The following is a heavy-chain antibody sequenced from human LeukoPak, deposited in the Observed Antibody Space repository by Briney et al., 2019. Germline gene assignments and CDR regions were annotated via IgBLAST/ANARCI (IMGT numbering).Heavy chain of an antibody. D-gene: IGHD6-19*01. CDR1: GFTFSGSA. V-gene: IGHV3-73*01. J-gene: IGHJ4*02. CDR2: ISTKANIYAT. Sequence: GGSLRLSCAASGFTFSGSAIHWVRQASGKGLEWVCRISTKANIYATTFAASVKGRFTFSRDDSKNTAYLQMTSLKTEDTAVYSCTRSSGWYYHDYWGPGTLVTVSS. CDR3: TRSSGWYYHDY.